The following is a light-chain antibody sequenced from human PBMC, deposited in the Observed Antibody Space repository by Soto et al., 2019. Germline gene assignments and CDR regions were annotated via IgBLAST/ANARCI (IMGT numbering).Light chain of an antibody. CDR2: DVS. J-gene: IGKJ4*01. V-gene: IGKV3-11*01. CDR3: QQRPNWPLT. Sequence: EIVLTQSPATLSLSPGERATLSCRASQSISSHLAWYQQQPGQAPRLLMYDVSNRATDIPARFSGSGSGTGFTLTISSLEPEDFAVYYCQQRPNWPLTFGGGTKVAIK. CDR1: QSISSH.